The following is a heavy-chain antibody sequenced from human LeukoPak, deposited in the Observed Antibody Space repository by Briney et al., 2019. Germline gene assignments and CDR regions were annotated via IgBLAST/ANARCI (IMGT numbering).Heavy chain of an antibody. Sequence: SETLSLTCTVSGGSISSYYWSWIRQPPRKGLECIGYIYYSGGTNYNPSLKSRVTISVDTSKNQFSLKLSSVTAADTAVYYCARDRRGQLVLWGQGTLVTVSS. J-gene: IGHJ4*02. D-gene: IGHD6-6*01. CDR1: GGSISSYY. CDR3: ARDRRGQLVL. CDR2: IYYSGGT. V-gene: IGHV4-59*01.